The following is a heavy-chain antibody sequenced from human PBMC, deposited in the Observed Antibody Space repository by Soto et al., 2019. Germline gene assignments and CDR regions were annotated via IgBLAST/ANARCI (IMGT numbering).Heavy chain of an antibody. J-gene: IGHJ4*02. Sequence: PSETLSLTCTVSAGSISSSNYYWGWIRQPPGKGLELIASIYYTGSPYNNPSLRSRVTMSVDTSQNQFSLKLTSVTAADTAVYYCARLLHDSSGYYYFDYWGQGTLVTVSS. CDR2: IYYTGSP. CDR1: AGSISSSNYY. V-gene: IGHV4-39*01. CDR3: ARLLHDSSGYYYFDY. D-gene: IGHD3-22*01.